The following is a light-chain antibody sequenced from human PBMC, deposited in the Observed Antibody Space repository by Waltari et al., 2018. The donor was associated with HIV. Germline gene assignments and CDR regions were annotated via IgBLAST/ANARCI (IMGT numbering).Light chain of an antibody. V-gene: IGLV1-40*01. CDR2: GNS. Sequence: QPVLTQPPSLSGAPGQRVTISCPGSSPNIGAGSDLPWYQKHPGTAPKLLIYGNSHRPSGIPDRFSGSKSGTSVSLAITELQAEDEADYYCQSYDSSLSGSVVFGGGTKLTVL. CDR3: QSYDSSLSGSVV. J-gene: IGLJ2*01. CDR1: SPNIGAGSD.